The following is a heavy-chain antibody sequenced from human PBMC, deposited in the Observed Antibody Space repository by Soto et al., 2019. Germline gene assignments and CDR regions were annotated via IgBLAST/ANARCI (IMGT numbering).Heavy chain of an antibody. CDR1: GYSFTSYW. V-gene: IGHV5-10-1*01. CDR3: AIGGGDVWGDCSSTSCYSGYYYGMDV. J-gene: IGHJ6*02. D-gene: IGHD2-2*02. CDR2: IDPSDSYT. Sequence: PGESLKISCKASGYSFTSYWISWVRQMPGKGQEWMGRIDPSDSYTNYSPSFQGHVTIAADKSISTAYLQWSSLKASDTAKYYCAIGGGDVWGDCSSTSCYSGYYYGMDVWGQGTTVTVSS.